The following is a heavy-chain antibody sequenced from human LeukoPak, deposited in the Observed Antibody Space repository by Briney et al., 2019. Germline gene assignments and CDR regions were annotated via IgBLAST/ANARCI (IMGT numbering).Heavy chain of an antibody. D-gene: IGHD6-13*01. CDR2: ISAYNGNT. J-gene: IGHJ4*02. CDR1: GYTFTSYG. Sequence: ASVKVSCKASGYTFTSYGISWVRQAPGQGFEWMGWISAYNGNTNYAQKLQGRVTMTTDTSTSTAYMELRSLRSDDTAVYYCAGAVAGIVWGYFDYWGQGTLVTVSS. CDR3: AGAVAGIVWGYFDY. V-gene: IGHV1-18*01.